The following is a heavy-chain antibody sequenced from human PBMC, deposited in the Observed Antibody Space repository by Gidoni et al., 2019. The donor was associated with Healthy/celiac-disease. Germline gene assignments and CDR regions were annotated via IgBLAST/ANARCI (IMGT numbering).Heavy chain of an antibody. J-gene: IGHJ4*02. CDR2: FSSSGSTI. D-gene: IGHD3-22*01. CDR3: ARQSSYSYYYDSSGYPVAY. CDR1: GFTVRDCD. V-gene: IGHV3-11*01. Sequence: QGQLVESGGGVVKAGGSLRLSCAAAGFTVRDCDMSGLRQAPGKGLECVSYFSSSGSTIYYADSVTGRFTISRDNAKNSLYLQMPRLRAEDTAVYSCARQSSYSYYYDSSGYPVAYWGQGTLVTVSS.